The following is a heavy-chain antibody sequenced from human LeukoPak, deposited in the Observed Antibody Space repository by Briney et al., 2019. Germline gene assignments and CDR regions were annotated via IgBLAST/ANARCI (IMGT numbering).Heavy chain of an antibody. CDR3: AKPGGVEDNDY. Sequence: GGSLRLSCAASGFTFSSYAMSWVRQTPGKGLEWVSGISGSGSSPYYANSVKGRFTISRDNSKSTLYLQMNSLRAEDTAVYYCAKPGGVEDNDYGGQGTRVTVPS. D-gene: IGHD3-16*01. CDR2: ISGSGSSP. V-gene: IGHV3-23*01. J-gene: IGHJ4*02. CDR1: GFTFSSYA.